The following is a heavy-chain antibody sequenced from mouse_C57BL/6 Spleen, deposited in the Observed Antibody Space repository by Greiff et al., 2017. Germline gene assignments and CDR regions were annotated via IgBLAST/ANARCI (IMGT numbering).Heavy chain of an antibody. CDR3: TRGSSYRYFDV. CDR2: IDPETGGT. D-gene: IGHD1-1*01. V-gene: IGHV1-15*01. Sequence: VQGVESGAELVRPGASVTLSCKASGYTFTDYEMHWVKQTPVHGLEWIGAIDPETGGTAYNQKFKGKAILTADKSSSTAYMELRSLTSEDSAVYYCTRGSSYRYFDVWGTGTTVTVSS. J-gene: IGHJ1*03. CDR1: GYTFTDYE.